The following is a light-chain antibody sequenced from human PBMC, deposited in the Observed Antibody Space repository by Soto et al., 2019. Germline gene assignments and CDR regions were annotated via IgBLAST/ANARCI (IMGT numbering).Light chain of an antibody. CDR2: GAS. V-gene: IGKV3-20*01. CDR1: QSVSSSY. J-gene: IGKJ1*01. CDR3: QQYGSSPWT. Sequence: EIVLTQSPGTLSLSPGERATLSCRASQSVSSSYLAWYQQKPGQDPRPLIYGASSRAIGIPDRFSGSGSGTDFNLTISRLAPEDFAVYYCQQYGSSPWTFGQGTKVEIK.